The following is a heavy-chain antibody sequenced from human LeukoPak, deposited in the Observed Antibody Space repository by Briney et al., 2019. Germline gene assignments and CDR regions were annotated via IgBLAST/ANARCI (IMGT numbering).Heavy chain of an antibody. J-gene: IGHJ5*02. V-gene: IGHV4-38-2*02. CDR3: ARQEIGLRSFDP. CDR2: IYYTGTT. D-gene: IGHD3/OR15-3a*01. Sequence: PSETLSLTCTVSGYSSSNGYYWGWIRQPPGKGLEWIGSIYYTGTTHYNPSLKSRVTISVDTSKNQFSLNLSSVTAADTAVYYCARQEIGLRSFDPWGQGTLVTVSS. CDR1: GYSSSNGYY.